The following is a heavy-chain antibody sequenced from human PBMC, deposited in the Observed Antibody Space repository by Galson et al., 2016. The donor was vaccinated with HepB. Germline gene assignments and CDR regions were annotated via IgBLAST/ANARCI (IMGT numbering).Heavy chain of an antibody. CDR3: ARPGWAIAVATTPKSNEIDY. J-gene: IGHJ4*02. D-gene: IGHD6-19*01. CDR1: GFIFSNSA. Sequence: SLRLSCAASGFIFSNSAMHWVRQVPGKGLQWVTYISNDGTNKYYADSVKGRFTISRDNSKNTLYLQMSSLRAEDTAVYYCARPGWAIAVATTPKSNEIDYWGQGTQVTVSS. V-gene: IGHV3-30*04. CDR2: ISNDGTNK.